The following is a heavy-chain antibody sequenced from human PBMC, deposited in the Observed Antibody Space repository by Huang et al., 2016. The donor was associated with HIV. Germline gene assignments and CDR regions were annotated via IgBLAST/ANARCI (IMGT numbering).Heavy chain of an antibody. V-gene: IGHV1-69*13. D-gene: IGHD6-13*01. CDR2: SIPIFGTS. J-gene: IGHJ3*02. CDR3: ARPHRTAAAGKGAFDI. Sequence: QVQLVQSGAEVKKPGSSVKVSCKASGGTFSSYAISWVRQAPGQGLEWMGGSIPIFGTSNYAQKFQGRVTITADESTSTAYMELSSLRSEDTAVYYCARPHRTAAAGKGAFDIWGQGTMVTVSS. CDR1: GGTFSSYA.